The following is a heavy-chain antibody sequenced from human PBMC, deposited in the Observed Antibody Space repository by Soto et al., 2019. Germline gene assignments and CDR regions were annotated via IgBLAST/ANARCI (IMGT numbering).Heavy chain of an antibody. CDR2: INSGGSFM. J-gene: IGHJ4*02. V-gene: IGHV3-21*01. CDR3: ASRDCSNGICPFGY. CDR1: GLTFNKFS. Sequence: GGSLRLSCAASGLTFNKFSMNWVRQAPGKGLEWVSSINSGGSFMYYADSVKGRFTISRDNAKNSLYLQMNSLRAEDTAVYYCASRDCSNGICPFGYWGQGSLVTVAS. D-gene: IGHD2-8*01.